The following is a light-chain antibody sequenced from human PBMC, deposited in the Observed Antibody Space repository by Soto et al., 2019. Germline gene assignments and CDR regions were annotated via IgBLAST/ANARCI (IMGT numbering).Light chain of an antibody. CDR2: GAS. CDR3: QQDNSWFT. J-gene: IGKJ2*01. Sequence: EILMTQPPATLSVSPGETATLSCRASQSVSNNVAWYQQKPGQPPRLLIYGASTRATGIPARFTGSGSETEFSLTISSLQSEDFAIYFCQQDNSWFTFGQWTKLEIK. CDR1: QSVSNN. V-gene: IGKV3-15*01.